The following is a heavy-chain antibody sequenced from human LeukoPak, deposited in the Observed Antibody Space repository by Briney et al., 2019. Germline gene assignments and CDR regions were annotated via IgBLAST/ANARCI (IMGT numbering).Heavy chain of an antibody. D-gene: IGHD5-18*01. CDR3: ARARRGYSYAYAFDY. V-gene: IGHV4-4*02. CDR1: GGSISSSNW. Sequence: PSETLSLTCAVSGGSISSSNWWSWVRQPPGKGLEWIGEIYHSGSTNYNPSLKSRVTISVDKSKNQFSLKLSSVTAADTAVYYCARARRGYSYAYAFDYWGQGTLVTVSS. CDR2: IYHSGST. J-gene: IGHJ4*02.